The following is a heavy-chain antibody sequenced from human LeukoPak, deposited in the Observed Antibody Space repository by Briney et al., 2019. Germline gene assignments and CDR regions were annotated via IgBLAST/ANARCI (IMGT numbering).Heavy chain of an antibody. V-gene: IGHV4-34*01. J-gene: IGHJ2*01. D-gene: IGHD6-6*01. CDR3: ARGRRGAARRGLAHYWYFDL. CDR2: INHSGST. Sequence: PSETLSLTCAVYGGSFSGYYWSWIRHPPGKGLEWMGEINHSGSTNYNPSLKSRVTISVDTSKNQFSLKLSSVTAADTAVYYCARGRRGAARRGLAHYWYFDLWGRGTLVTVSS. CDR1: GGSFSGYY.